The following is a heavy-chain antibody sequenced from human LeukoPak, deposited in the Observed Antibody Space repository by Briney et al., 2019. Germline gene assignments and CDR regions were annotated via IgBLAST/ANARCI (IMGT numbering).Heavy chain of an antibody. V-gene: IGHV3-30*02. CDR2: IRYDGSNK. CDR1: GFTFSSYG. Sequence: GGSLRLSCAASGFTFSSYGMHWVRQAPGKGLEWVAFIRYDGSNKYYADSVKGRFTISRDNSKNTLYLQMNSLRAEDTAVYYCAKEGGEDFWSGYRVYYFDYWGQGTLVTVSS. D-gene: IGHD3-3*01. CDR3: AKEGGEDFWSGYRVYYFDY. J-gene: IGHJ4*02.